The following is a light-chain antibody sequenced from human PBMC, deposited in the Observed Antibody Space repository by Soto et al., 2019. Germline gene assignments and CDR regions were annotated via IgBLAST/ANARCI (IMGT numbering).Light chain of an antibody. CDR3: GADHGSGSNLVGGV. J-gene: IGLJ2*01. CDR1: SGYSNYK. V-gene: IGLV9-49*01. CDR2: VGTGGIVG. Sequence: QAVVTQPPSASASLGASVTLTCTLSSGYSNYKVDWYQQRPGKGPRFVMRVGTGGIVGSKGDGIPDRFSVLGSGLNRYLTIKNIQEEDESDYHCGADHGSGSNLVGGVFGGGTKVTVL.